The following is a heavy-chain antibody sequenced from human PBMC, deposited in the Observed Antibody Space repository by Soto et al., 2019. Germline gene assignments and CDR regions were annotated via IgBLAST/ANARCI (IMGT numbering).Heavy chain of an antibody. D-gene: IGHD2-2*02. J-gene: IGHJ6*04. V-gene: IGHV3-23*01. CDR3: AKDAHRYCSSTSCYNYYYYVMDV. Sequence: GGSLRLSCAASGFTFSSYAMSWVRQAPGKGLEWVSAISGSGGSTYYADSVKGRFTISRDNSKNTLYLQMNSLRAEDTAVYYCAKDAHRYCSSTSCYNYYYYVMDVWGKGTTXT. CDR2: ISGSGGST. CDR1: GFTFSSYA.